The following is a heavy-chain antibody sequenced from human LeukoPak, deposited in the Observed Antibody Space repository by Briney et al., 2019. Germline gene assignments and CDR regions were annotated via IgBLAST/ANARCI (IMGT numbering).Heavy chain of an antibody. CDR1: GYTFTSYY. CDR3: ARDQGGTAMVN. D-gene: IGHD5-18*01. Sequence: ASVTVSCKASGYTFTSYYMHWVRQAPGQGLEWMGIINPSGGSTNYAQKFQGRVTMTRDMSTSTVYMELSSLRSEDTAVYYCARDQGGTAMVNWGQGTLVTVSS. CDR2: INPSGGST. V-gene: IGHV1-46*01. J-gene: IGHJ4*02.